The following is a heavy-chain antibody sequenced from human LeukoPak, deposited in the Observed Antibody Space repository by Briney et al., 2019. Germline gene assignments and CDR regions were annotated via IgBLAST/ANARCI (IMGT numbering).Heavy chain of an antibody. CDR1: GGTFSSYA. J-gene: IGHJ4*02. D-gene: IGHD6-19*01. CDR2: IIPILGIA. V-gene: IGHV1-69*04. Sequence: VASVKVSCKTSGGTFSSYAISWVRQAPGQGLEWMGRIIPILGIANYAQKFQGRVTITADKSTSTAYMELSSLRSEDTAVYYCAKEGGYGSRQGFDYWGQGTLVTVSS. CDR3: AKEGGYGSRQGFDY.